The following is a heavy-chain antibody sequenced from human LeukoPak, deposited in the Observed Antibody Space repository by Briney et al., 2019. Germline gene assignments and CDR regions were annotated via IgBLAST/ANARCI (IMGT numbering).Heavy chain of an antibody. V-gene: IGHV4-39*01. J-gene: IGHJ4*02. CDR1: GGSVSSSSTY. CDR2: AYFTGST. D-gene: IGHD3-3*01. Sequence: SETLSLTCTVSGGSVSSSSTYWGWIRQPPGKGLEWIGSAYFTGSTNYNPSLKTRVTISLDTSKNQFSLRLTSVTASDTAVYYCAKSGHSSYYTPGVFSWGQGTLVAVS. CDR3: AKSGHSSYYTPGVFS.